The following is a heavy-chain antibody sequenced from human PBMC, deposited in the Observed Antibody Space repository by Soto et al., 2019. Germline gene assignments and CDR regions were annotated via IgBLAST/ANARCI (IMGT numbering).Heavy chain of an antibody. D-gene: IGHD3-10*01. J-gene: IGHJ4*02. CDR2: IIPIFGTA. CDR3: ALVSYYYAGSGLYVGYLHY. V-gene: IGHV1-69*01. Sequence: GLEWMGGIIPIFGTANYAQKFQGRVTITADESTSTAYMELSSLRSEDTAVYYCALVSYYYAGSGLYVGYLHYWGPGTLVSV.